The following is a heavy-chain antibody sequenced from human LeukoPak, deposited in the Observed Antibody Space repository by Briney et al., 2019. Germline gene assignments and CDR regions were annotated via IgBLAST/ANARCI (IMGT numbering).Heavy chain of an antibody. CDR3: ARERLSIHYYYYGMDV. CDR2: IWYDGSNK. CDR1: GFTFSSYG. D-gene: IGHD3-16*02. V-gene: IGHV3-33*01. J-gene: IGHJ6*02. Sequence: GGSLRLSCAASGFTFSSYGMHWVRQAPGKGLEWVAVIWYDGSNKYYADSVKGRFTISRDNSKNTLYLQMNSLRAEDTAVYYCARERLSIHYYYYGMDVWGQGTTVTVSS.